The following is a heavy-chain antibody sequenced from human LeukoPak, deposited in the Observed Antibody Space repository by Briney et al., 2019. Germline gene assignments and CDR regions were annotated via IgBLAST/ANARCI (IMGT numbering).Heavy chain of an antibody. CDR2: IYTSGST. J-gene: IGHJ3*02. CDR1: GGSISSYY. CDR3: AREYYYDSSGYYYWRFYAFDI. V-gene: IGHV4-4*07. D-gene: IGHD3-22*01. Sequence: SETLSLTCTVSGGSISSYYWSWIRQPAGKGLEWIGRIYTSGSTNYNPSLKSRVTMSVDTSKNQFSLKLSSVTAADTAVYYCAREYYYDSSGYYYWRFYAFDIWGQGTMATVSS.